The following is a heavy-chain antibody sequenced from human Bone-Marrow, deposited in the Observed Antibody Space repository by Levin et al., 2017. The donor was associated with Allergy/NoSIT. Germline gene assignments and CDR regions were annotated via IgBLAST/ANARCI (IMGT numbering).Heavy chain of an antibody. CDR2: INANTGDP. CDR1: GYTFTSFA. Sequence: GESLKISCTTSGYTFTSFALNWVRQAPGQGLQWLGWINANTGDPTYAQDFAGRFVFSLDSSIDTAYLHIAGLKAEDTAIYSCARVGQATLGYWGQGTLVTVSS. CDR3: ARVGQATLGY. V-gene: IGHV7-4-1*01. J-gene: IGHJ4*02. D-gene: IGHD3-16*01.